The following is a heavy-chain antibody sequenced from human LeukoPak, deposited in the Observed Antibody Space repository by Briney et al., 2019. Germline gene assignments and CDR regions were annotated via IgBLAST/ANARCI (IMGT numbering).Heavy chain of an antibody. Sequence: SVKVSCKASGGTFSSYAISWVRQAPGQGLEWTGGIIPIFGTANYAQKVQGRVTITADESTSTAYMELSSLRSEDTAVYYCARGGSGIAAAGSVNWGQGTLVTVSS. CDR2: IIPIFGTA. D-gene: IGHD6-13*01. CDR3: ARGGSGIAAAGSVN. CDR1: GGTFSSYA. V-gene: IGHV1-69*01. J-gene: IGHJ4*02.